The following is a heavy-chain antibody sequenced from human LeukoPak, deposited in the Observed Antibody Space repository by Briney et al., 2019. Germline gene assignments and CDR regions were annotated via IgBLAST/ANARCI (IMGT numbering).Heavy chain of an antibody. Sequence: SETLSLTCVVSGGSIFSGHWWSWARQPPGKGLEWIGEIHHSGSTNCNPSLKSRVTISVDTSKNQFSLKLSSVTAADTAVYYCARVGAGTTVLGYWGQGTLVTVSS. V-gene: IGHV4-4*02. D-gene: IGHD4-17*01. CDR1: GGSIFSGHW. CDR2: IHHSGST. CDR3: ARVGAGTTVLGY. J-gene: IGHJ4*02.